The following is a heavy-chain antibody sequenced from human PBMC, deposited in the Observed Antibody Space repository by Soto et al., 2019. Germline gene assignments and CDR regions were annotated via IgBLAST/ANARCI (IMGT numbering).Heavy chain of an antibody. CDR1: GGSISSSSYY. Sequence: LQLQESGPGLVKPSETLSLTCTVSGGSISSSSYYWGWIRQPPGKGLEWIGSIYYSGSTYYNPSRKSRVPISVDPSKSLLSLKLSSVPAADSAVYYCASPRGGYCSGGSCYSLDYWGQGTLVTVSS. D-gene: IGHD2-15*01. V-gene: IGHV4-39*01. J-gene: IGHJ4*02. CDR2: IYYSGST. CDR3: ASPRGGYCSGGSCYSLDY.